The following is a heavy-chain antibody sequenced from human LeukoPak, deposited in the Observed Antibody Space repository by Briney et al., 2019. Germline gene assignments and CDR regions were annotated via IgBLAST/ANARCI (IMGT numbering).Heavy chain of an antibody. J-gene: IGHJ4*02. CDR3: ARILQAAPLDY. V-gene: IGHV4-4*07. CDR1: GGSISGYY. Sequence: SETLSLTCTVSGGSISGYYWSWIRQPAGKGLEWIGRIHASGNTNYNPSLKSRVAMSVDTSKTQFSLKLSSVTAADTAVYYCARILQAAPLDYWGQGTLVTVSS. CDR2: IHASGNT. D-gene: IGHD2-15*01.